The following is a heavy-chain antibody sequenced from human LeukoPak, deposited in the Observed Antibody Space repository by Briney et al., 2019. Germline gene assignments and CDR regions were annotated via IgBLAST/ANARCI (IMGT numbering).Heavy chain of an antibody. CDR3: AKHSSSWYLPFDY. CDR2: ISSAGGST. D-gene: IGHD6-13*01. V-gene: IGHV3-23*01. CDR1: GFTFSSYA. J-gene: IGHJ4*02. Sequence: GGSLRLSCAASGFTFSSYAMSWVRQAPGKGLEWVSAISSAGGSTYYADSVRGRFTISRDNSKNTLYLQMDSLRAEDTAIYYCAKHSSSWYLPFDYWGQGTLVTVSS.